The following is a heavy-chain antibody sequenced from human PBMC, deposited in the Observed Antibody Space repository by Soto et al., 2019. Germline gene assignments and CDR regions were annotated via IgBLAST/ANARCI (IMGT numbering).Heavy chain of an antibody. J-gene: IGHJ6*02. D-gene: IGHD3-3*01. Sequence: GGSLRLSCAASGFTFSDYYMSWIRQAPGKGLEWVSYISSSGSTIYYADSVKGRFTISRDNAKNSLYLQMNSLRAEDTAVYYCARFRFLEWFLYYYGMDVWGQGTTVTVSS. CDR1: GFTFSDYY. CDR2: ISSSGSTI. V-gene: IGHV3-11*01. CDR3: ARFRFLEWFLYYYGMDV.